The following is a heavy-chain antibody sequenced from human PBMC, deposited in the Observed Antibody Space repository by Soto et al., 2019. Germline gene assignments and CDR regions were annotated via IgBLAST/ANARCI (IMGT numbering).Heavy chain of an antibody. D-gene: IGHD3-10*01. Sequence: ASVKVSCKASGYTFTSYGISWVRQAPGQGLEWMGWISAYNGNTNYAQKLQGRVTMTTDTSTSTAYMELRSLRSDDTAVYYCARNEGRVLWFGELYRIDPWGQGTLVTVSS. CDR3: ARNEGRVLWFGELYRIDP. J-gene: IGHJ5*02. CDR1: GYTFTSYG. V-gene: IGHV1-18*01. CDR2: ISAYNGNT.